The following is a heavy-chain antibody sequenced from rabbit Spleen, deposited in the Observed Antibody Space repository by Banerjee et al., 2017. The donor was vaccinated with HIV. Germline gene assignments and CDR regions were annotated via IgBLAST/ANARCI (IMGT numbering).Heavy chain of an antibody. D-gene: IGHD1-1*01. J-gene: IGHJ2*01. CDR1: GFDFSRYY. Sequence: QLVESGGGLVQPGGSLKLSCKASGFDFSRYYVSWVRQAPGKGLEWIGDIDPIFGIAVYASWVNGRFTISSHNAQNTLYLQLNSLTAADTATYFCVRNYVNAFDPWGPGTLVTVS. CDR3: VRNYVNAFDP. CDR2: IDPIFGIA. V-gene: IGHV1S7*01.